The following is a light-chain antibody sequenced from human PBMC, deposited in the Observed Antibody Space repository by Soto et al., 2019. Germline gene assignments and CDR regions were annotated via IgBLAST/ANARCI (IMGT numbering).Light chain of an antibody. CDR1: QSVNNY. Sequence: EIVLTQSPATLSLSPGERATLSCRASQSVNNYLAWYQQKPGQAPRLLIYDASRRAIGIPARFTGSGSGTDFTLTISSLQPEDFAVYYCQQRLNWPPLTFGGGTKVEIK. CDR2: DAS. CDR3: QQRLNWPPLT. J-gene: IGKJ4*01. V-gene: IGKV3-11*01.